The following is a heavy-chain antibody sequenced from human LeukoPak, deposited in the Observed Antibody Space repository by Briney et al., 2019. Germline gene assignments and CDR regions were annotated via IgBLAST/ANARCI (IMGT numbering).Heavy chain of an antibody. CDR1: GFTFTDHA. CDR2: ISNSGDNT. CDR3: AKRPNWGVDY. V-gene: IGHV3-23*01. Sequence: PGGSLRLSCAASGFTFTDHAMGWVRQAPGKGLEWVSSISNSGDNTYYPDSLKGRFTISRDNSKNTLYLQMNSLRAEDTAVYYCAKRPNWGVDYWGQGTLVTVSS. D-gene: IGHD3-16*01. J-gene: IGHJ4*02.